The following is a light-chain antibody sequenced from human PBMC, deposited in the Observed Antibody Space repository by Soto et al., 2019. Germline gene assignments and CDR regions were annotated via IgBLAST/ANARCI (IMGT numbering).Light chain of an antibody. J-gene: IGKJ1*01. CDR3: QQYARSTTT. V-gene: IGKV3-20*01. Sequence: EIVLTQSPGTLSLSPGERATLSCRASQSVSSTSLAWYQQKPGQAPRLLMYDTSSRATGIPDRFSGSGSGVDFPNTITRLEPEAFAVYYCQQYARSTTTFGQRTKVEIK. CDR2: DTS. CDR1: QSVSSTS.